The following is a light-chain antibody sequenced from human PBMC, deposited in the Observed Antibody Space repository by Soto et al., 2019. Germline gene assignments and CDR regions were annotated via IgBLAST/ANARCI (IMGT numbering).Light chain of an antibody. Sequence: QSALTQPPSASGSPGQSVTISCTGTISDVGGYNYVSWYQQHPGKAPRLMVYEVTKRPSGVPARFSGSKSGNTASLTVSGLQAEDEADYYCSSHAGIKNVVFGGGTKLTVL. J-gene: IGLJ3*02. CDR3: SSHAGIKNVV. CDR2: EVT. V-gene: IGLV2-8*01. CDR1: ISDVGGYNY.